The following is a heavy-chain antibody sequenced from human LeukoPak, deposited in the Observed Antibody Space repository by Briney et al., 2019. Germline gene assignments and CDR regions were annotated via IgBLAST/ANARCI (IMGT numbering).Heavy chain of an antibody. D-gene: IGHD3-10*01. J-gene: IGHJ4*02. CDR2: ISGSGGST. CDR3: AKDPGYYGSGSYPV. V-gene: IGHV3-23*01. CDR1: GFTFSSYA. Sequence: SGGSLRLPCAASGFTFSSYAMSWVRQAPGKGLEWVSAISGSGGSTYYADSVKGRFTISRDNSKNTLYLQMNSLRAEDTAVYYCAKDPGYYGSGSYPVWGQGTLVTVSS.